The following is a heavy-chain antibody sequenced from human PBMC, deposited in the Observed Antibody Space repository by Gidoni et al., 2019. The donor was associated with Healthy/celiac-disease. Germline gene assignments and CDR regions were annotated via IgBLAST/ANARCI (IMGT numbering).Heavy chain of an antibody. Sequence: GGSVVQPGRSLRPSCSASGFTFSSYGMHWVRQAPGKGLEWVAVISYDGSNKYRADSVKGRFTISRDNSKNTLYLQMSSLRAEDTAVYYCAKESRLWLTYLDYWGQGTLVTVSS. J-gene: IGHJ4*02. CDR3: AKESRLWLTYLDY. CDR2: ISYDGSNK. D-gene: IGHD5-18*01. CDR1: GFTFSSYG. V-gene: IGHV3-30*18.